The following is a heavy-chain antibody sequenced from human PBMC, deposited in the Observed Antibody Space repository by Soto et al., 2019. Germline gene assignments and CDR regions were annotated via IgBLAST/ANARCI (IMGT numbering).Heavy chain of an antibody. D-gene: IGHD3-22*01. CDR3: AVMDYYDSSGYYSTLDY. Sequence: PGESLKISCKGSGYSFTSYWISWVRQMPGKGLEWMGRIDPSDSYTNYSPSFQGHVTISADKSISTAYLQWSSLKASDTAMYYCAVMDYYDSSGYYSTLDYWGQGTLVTV. CDR1: GYSFTSYW. CDR2: IDPSDSYT. V-gene: IGHV5-10-1*01. J-gene: IGHJ4*02.